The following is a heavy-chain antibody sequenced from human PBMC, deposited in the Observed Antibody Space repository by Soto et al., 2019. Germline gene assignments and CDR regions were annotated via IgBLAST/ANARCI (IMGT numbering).Heavy chain of an antibody. CDR2: IYHSGST. V-gene: IGHV4-30-2*01. D-gene: IGHD6-25*01. CDR1: GGSISSGGYS. CDR3: ARLGQRNDAFDI. Sequence: PSETLSLTCAVSGGSISSGGYSWSWIRQPPGKGLEWIGYIYHSGSTYYNPSLKSRVTISVDRSKNQFSLKLSSVIAADTAVYYCARLGQRNDAFDIWCQGTMVTVSS. J-gene: IGHJ3*02.